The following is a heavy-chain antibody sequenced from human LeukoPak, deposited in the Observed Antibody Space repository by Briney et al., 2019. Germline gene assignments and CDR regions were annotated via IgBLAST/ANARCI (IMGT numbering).Heavy chain of an antibody. D-gene: IGHD5-24*01. CDR2: ISHDGGDK. V-gene: IGHV3-30*03. CDR3: ARDYLQLWLKGWFDP. J-gene: IGHJ5*02. CDR1: GFTFSSHG. Sequence: GGTLRLSCAASGFTFSSHGMNWVRQAPGKGLEWVAVISHDGGDKYYADSVKGRFTISRDNSKNTMYLQMNSLRVDDTAVYYCARDYLQLWLKGWFDPWGQGTLVTVSS.